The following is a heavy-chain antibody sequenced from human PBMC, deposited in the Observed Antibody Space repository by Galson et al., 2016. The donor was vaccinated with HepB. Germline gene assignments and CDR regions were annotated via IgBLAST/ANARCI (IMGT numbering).Heavy chain of an antibody. J-gene: IGHJ5*01. CDR1: GYSFRSYY. CDR3: AREXXLDS. V-gene: IGHV1-46*01. CDR2: IDPNDGVT. Sequence: SXKVSCKASGYSFRSYYIHWVRQVPGQGLEWMGIIDPNDGVTNYTQKLQGRVTMTRDTSTNTLYLEXSSLXFEDTAIYYCAREXXLDSWGQGTLVTV.